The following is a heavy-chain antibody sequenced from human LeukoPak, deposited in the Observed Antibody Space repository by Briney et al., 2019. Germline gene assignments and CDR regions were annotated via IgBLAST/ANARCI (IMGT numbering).Heavy chain of an antibody. D-gene: IGHD5-24*01. J-gene: IGHJ4*02. CDR2: IKGDGTYK. CDR3: VRDGDAYNFDW. V-gene: IGHV3-74*01. Sequence: GGSLRLSCAASRFTFSPFWMHWVRQAPGKGLEWVSRIKGDGTYKNYADSVRGRFTISRDNTRNTLSLQMNSLGAEDTAVYFCVRDGDAYNFDWWGQGALVTVSS. CDR1: RFTFSPFW.